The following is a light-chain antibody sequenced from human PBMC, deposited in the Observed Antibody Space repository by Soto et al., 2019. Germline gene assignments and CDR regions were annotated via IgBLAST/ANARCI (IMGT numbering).Light chain of an antibody. J-gene: IGLJ1*01. Sequence: QSVLTQPPSASGTPGQRVTISCSGSSSNIGRDYVYWYQQFPGTAPKLLIYRNNQRPSGVPDRFSGSKSGTSASLAISGLRSEDEADYYCAAWDDSLSGYVFGTGTKLTVL. CDR3: AAWDDSLSGYV. V-gene: IGLV1-47*01. CDR2: RNN. CDR1: SSNIGRDY.